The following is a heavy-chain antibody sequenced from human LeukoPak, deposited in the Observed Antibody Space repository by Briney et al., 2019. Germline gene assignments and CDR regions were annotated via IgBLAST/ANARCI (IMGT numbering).Heavy chain of an antibody. CDR3: AKSWGSSWLQATYYYYYGMDV. Sequence: GALRLSCAASGFTFSSYAMSWVRQAPGKGLEWVSVICGSGGSTYYADSVKGRFTISRDNSNNTLYLQMNSLRAEDTAVYYCAKSWGSSWLQATYYYYYGMDVWGQGTTVTVSS. D-gene: IGHD6-13*01. CDR1: GFTFSSYA. J-gene: IGHJ6*02. CDR2: ICGSGGST. V-gene: IGHV3-23*01.